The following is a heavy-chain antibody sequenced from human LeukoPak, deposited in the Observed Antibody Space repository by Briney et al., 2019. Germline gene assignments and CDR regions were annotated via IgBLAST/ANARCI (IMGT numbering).Heavy chain of an antibody. D-gene: IGHD2-21*02. CDR3: AKGLSDVDFYY. J-gene: IGHJ4*02. CDR1: GFTFSSYA. V-gene: IGHV3-23*01. CDR2: ISGGGGST. Sequence: GGSLRLSCAASGFTFSSYAMSWVRQAPGKGLEWVSGISGGGGSTYYADSVKGRFTISRDNSKNTLYLQMNSLRAEDTAVYYCAKGLSDVDFYYWGQGTLVTVSS.